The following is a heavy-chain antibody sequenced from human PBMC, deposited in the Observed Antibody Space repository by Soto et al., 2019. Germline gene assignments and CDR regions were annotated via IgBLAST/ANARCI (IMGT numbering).Heavy chain of an antibody. CDR3: VRDGTKTLRDWFDP. CDR1: GASISGYY. J-gene: IGHJ5*02. D-gene: IGHD1-1*01. Sequence: QVQLQESVPGLGKPSETLSLTCTVSGASISGYYWSWIRKSAGKGLEGIGRIYATGTTDYNPSLLRGVMRSVDTSKKQSSLWWRSVTAADTAVYYCVRDGTKTLRDWFDPWGQGISVTVSS. V-gene: IGHV4-4*07. CDR2: IYATGTT.